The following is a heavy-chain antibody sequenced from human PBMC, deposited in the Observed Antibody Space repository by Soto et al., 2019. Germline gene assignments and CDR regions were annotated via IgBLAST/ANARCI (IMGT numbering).Heavy chain of an antibody. V-gene: IGHV4-31*03. CDR2: IYYSGST. CDR1: GGSISSGGYY. CDR3: ARDQEGVRPHYCGMDV. Sequence: SETMSLTCTVSGGSISSGGYYWRWIRQHPGKGLEWIGYIYYSGSTYYNPSLKSRVTISVDTSKNQCSLKLSSVTAADTAVYYCARDQEGVRPHYCGMDVWGQGTT. J-gene: IGHJ6*02. D-gene: IGHD2-8*01.